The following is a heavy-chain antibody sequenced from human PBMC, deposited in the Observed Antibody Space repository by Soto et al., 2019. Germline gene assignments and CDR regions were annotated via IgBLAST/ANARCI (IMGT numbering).Heavy chain of an antibody. Sequence: GSLRLSCAASGFTFSNYGMHWVRQAPGKGLEWVAIIWHDGNNKYYADSVRGRFIISRDNSKNRLYLQMNSLRAEDTAVYYCASDLVGASDSYGLDVWGPGTPVTVSS. CDR3: ASDLVGASDSYGLDV. J-gene: IGHJ6*02. CDR1: GFTFSNYG. D-gene: IGHD1-26*01. V-gene: IGHV3-33*01. CDR2: IWHDGNNK.